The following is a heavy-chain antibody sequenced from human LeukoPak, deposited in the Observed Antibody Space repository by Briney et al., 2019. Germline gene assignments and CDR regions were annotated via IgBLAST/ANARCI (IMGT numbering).Heavy chain of an antibody. J-gene: IGHJ4*02. D-gene: IGHD3-22*01. CDR3: ARGLWVDYYDSSGYYGGDY. CDR1: GYTFTSYY. V-gene: IGHV1-8*02. Sequence: ASVKVSCKASGYTFTSYYMHWVRQAPGQGLEWMGWMNPNSGNTGYAQKFQGRVTMTRNTSISTAYMELSSLRSEDTAVYYCARGLWVDYYDSSGYYGGDYWGQGTLVTVSS. CDR2: MNPNSGNT.